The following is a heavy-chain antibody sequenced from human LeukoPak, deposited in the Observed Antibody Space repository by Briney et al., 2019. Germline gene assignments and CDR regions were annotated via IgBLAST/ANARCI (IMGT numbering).Heavy chain of an antibody. CDR2: IYYSGST. D-gene: IGHD2-15*01. J-gene: IGHJ4*02. CDR1: GGSISSGGYY. Sequence: SETLSLTCTVSGGSISSGGYYWSWIRQHPGKGLEWIGYIYYSGSTYYNPSLKSRVTISVDTSKNQFSLKLNSVTAADAAIYYCASLPNCSGGSCSRGSNFFDYWGQGTLVTVSS. CDR3: ASLPNCSGGSCSRGSNFFDY. V-gene: IGHV4-31*03.